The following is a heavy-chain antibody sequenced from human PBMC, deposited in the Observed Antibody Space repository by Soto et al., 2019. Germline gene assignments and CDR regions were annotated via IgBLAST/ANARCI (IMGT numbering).Heavy chain of an antibody. V-gene: IGHV3-23*01. CDR2: ISGSGGST. CDR1: GFTFDGYA. Sequence: AGGSLRLSCSASGFTFDGYALTWVRPAPGKGLEWVSVISGSGGSTYYADSVKGRFTISRDNSKNTLYVQMNSLRSEDTAVYYCAKAISGYNAPLDHRGQGTRVTVSS. CDR3: AKAISGYNAPLDH. D-gene: IGHD1-20*01. J-gene: IGHJ4*02.